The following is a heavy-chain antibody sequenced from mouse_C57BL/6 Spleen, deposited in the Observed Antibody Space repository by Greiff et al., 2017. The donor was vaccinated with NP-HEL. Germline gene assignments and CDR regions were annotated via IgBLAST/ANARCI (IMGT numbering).Heavy chain of an antibody. Sequence: VMLVESGAELARPGASVKMSCKASGYTFTSYTMHWVKQRPGQGLEWIGYINPSSGYTKYNQKFKDKATLTADKSSSTAYMQLSSLTSEDSAVYYCARDYYGSSYPYFDYWGQGTTLTVSS. CDR1: GYTFTSYT. D-gene: IGHD1-1*01. CDR2: INPSSGYT. J-gene: IGHJ2*01. V-gene: IGHV1-4*01. CDR3: ARDYYGSSYPYFDY.